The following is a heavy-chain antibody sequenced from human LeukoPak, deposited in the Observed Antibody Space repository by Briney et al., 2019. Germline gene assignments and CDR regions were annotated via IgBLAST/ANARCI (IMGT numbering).Heavy chain of an antibody. CDR1: RFTFSSYA. D-gene: IGHD3-10*01. CDR2: ISGSGGST. J-gene: IGHJ4*02. CDR3: ATGITMVRGAPEGY. V-gene: IGHV3-23*01. Sequence: GGSLRLSCAASRFTFSSYAMSWVRQAPGKGLEWVSAISGSGGSTYYADSVKGRFTISSDNSKNTLYLQMNSLRAEDTAVYYCATGITMVRGAPEGYWGQGTLVTVSS.